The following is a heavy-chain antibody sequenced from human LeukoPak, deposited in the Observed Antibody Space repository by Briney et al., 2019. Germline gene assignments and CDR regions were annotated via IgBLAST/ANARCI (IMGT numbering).Heavy chain of an antibody. J-gene: IGHJ6*03. Sequence: ASVRVSCKASGYTFTSYGISWVRQAPGQGLEWMGWISAYNGNTNYAQKLQGRVTMTTDTSTSTAYMELRSLRSDDTAVYYCARLYGGYDYGLHYYYYYMDVWGKGTTVTISS. D-gene: IGHD5-12*01. CDR3: ARLYGGYDYGLHYYYYYMDV. CDR2: ISAYNGNT. V-gene: IGHV1-18*01. CDR1: GYTFTSYG.